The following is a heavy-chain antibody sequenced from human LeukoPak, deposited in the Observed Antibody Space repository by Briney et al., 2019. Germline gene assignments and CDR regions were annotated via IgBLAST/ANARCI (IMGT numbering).Heavy chain of an antibody. CDR1: GFRFNTYW. Sequence: PGGSLRLSCAASGFRFNTYWMSWVRQAPGKGLEWVANIKQDRNEKYYADSVKGRFTISRDNGKNSLDLQMNSLRAEDTAVYYCARDLGSDAFDIWGQGTMVTVSS. CDR3: ARDLGSDAFDI. V-gene: IGHV3-7*01. CDR2: IKQDRNEK. J-gene: IGHJ3*02.